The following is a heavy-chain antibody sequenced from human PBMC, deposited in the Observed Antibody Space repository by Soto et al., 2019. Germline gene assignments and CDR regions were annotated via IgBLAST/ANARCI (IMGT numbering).Heavy chain of an antibody. CDR3: ARSGTAAEWFDY. J-gene: IGHJ4*02. CDR1: GYTFTSYY. V-gene: IGHV1-46*01. Sequence: ASVKVSRKASGYTFTSYYMHWVRQAPGQGLEWMGIINPSGGSTSYAQKFQGRVTMTRDTSTSTVYMELSSLRSEDTAVYYCARSGTAAEWFDYWGQGTLVTVSS. D-gene: IGHD6-13*01. CDR2: INPSGGST.